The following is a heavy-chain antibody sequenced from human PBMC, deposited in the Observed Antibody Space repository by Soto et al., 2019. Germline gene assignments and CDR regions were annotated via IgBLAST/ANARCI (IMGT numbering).Heavy chain of an antibody. V-gene: IGHV1-18*01. CDR2: ISGDSVNT. J-gene: IGHJ6*01. CDR1: GYNFTTYG. Sequence: QVHLVQSGGELKKPGASVKVSCKAAGYNFTTYGISWVRQAPGQGLEWMGWISGDSVNTKSAPKLQDRITMTTDTSAGTAYMELSRLRSDDTAVYFCATEGQQQAQETYYYFYGMDIWGQGTTVTVSS. CDR3: ATEGQQQAQETYYYFYGMDI. D-gene: IGHD6-13*01.